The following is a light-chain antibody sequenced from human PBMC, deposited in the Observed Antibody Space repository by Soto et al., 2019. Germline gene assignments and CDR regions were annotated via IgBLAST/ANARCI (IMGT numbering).Light chain of an antibody. CDR3: HQYKSYS. Sequence: DIQMTQSPTILSASVGDRVTITCRASQEISIWLAWYQQKPGKAPKLLIYKASTLQSGVPLRFSGSGSGTEFTLTISSLQPDDFATYYCHQYKSYSFGQGTRLDIK. V-gene: IGKV1-5*03. CDR2: KAS. J-gene: IGKJ2*01. CDR1: QEISIW.